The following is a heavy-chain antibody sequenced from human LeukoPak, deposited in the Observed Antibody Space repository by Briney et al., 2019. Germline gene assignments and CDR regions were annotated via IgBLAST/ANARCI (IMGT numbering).Heavy chain of an antibody. CDR2: IKQDGSEI. Sequence: GGSLRLSCAASGFTFSSYWMSWVRQAPGKGLEWVANIKQDGSEIYYVASVKGRFTISRDNAKNTVYLEMNSLRAEDTAVYYCARGGLRNWYFDLWGRGTLVTVSS. CDR1: GFTFSSYW. J-gene: IGHJ2*01. CDR3: ARGGLRNWYFDL. V-gene: IGHV3-7*01. D-gene: IGHD5-12*01.